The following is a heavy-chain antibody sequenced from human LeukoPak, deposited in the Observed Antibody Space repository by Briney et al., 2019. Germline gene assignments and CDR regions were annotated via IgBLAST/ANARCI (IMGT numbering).Heavy chain of an antibody. CDR3: ARERHGSTSSEFVY. CDR1: GYSISSGYY. D-gene: IGHD2-2*01. J-gene: IGHJ4*02. Sequence: SETLSLTCTVSGYSISSGYYWGWIRQPPGKGLEWIGSIYHSGSTYYNPSLKSRVTISVDTSKNQFSLKLSSVTAADTAVYYCARERHGSTSSEFVYWGQGTLVTVSS. V-gene: IGHV4-38-2*02. CDR2: IYHSGST.